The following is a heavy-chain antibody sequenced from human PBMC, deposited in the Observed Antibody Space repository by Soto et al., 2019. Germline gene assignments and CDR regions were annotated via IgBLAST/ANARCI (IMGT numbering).Heavy chain of an antibody. D-gene: IGHD4-17*01. V-gene: IGHV4-34*01. CDR3: ARGPNYGDYSNSYFDY. CDR2: INHSGST. J-gene: IGHJ4*02. CDR1: GGSFSGYY. Sequence: SETLSLTCAVYGGSFSGYYWSWIRQPPGKGLEWIGEINHSGSTNYNPSLKSRVTISVDTSKNQFSLKLSSVTAADTAVYYCARGPNYGDYSNSYFDYWGQGTLVTVSS.